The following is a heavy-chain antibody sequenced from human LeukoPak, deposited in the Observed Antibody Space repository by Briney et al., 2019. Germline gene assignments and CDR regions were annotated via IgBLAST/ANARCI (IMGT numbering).Heavy chain of an antibody. CDR1: GFTSSNYW. Sequence: RGSLSLSCAASGFTSSNYWMSWVRQAPGQGLEWVANIKEDGSEKYYVDSVKGRFTISRDNARNSLYLQMNSLRAEDTAVYYCASGRQLGYWGQGTLVTVSS. J-gene: IGHJ4*02. CDR3: ASGRQLGY. D-gene: IGHD6-13*01. V-gene: IGHV3-7*01. CDR2: IKEDGSEK.